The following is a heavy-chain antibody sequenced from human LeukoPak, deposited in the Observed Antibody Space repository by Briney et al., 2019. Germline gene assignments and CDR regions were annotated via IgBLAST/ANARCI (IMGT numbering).Heavy chain of an antibody. CDR1: GFTFSSYG. J-gene: IGHJ4*02. V-gene: IGHV3-30*18. CDR2: ISYDGSNK. D-gene: IGHD1-1*01. CDR3: AKTYPRFVALGRLY. Sequence: QSGGSLRLSCAASGFTFSSYGMHWVRQAPGEGLEWVAVISYDGSNKYYADSVKGRFTISRDNSKNTLYLQMNSLRAEDMAVYYCAKTYPRFVALGRLYWGQGTLVTVSS.